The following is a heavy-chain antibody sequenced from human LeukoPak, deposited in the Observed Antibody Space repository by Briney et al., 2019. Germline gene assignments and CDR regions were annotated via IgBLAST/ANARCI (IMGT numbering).Heavy chain of an antibody. J-gene: IGHJ4*02. V-gene: IGHV4-34*01. CDR2: INHSGST. CDR3: ASGQRTSGYFDH. CDR1: GASFSGYY. D-gene: IGHD3-10*01. Sequence: SETLSLTCAVYGASFSGYYWRWIRQPPGKGLEWIGEINHSGSTNYNPSLKSRVTISVDTSKDQFYLKLRSVNAADAAVYYWASGQRTSGYFDHGGQRTLVTLSS.